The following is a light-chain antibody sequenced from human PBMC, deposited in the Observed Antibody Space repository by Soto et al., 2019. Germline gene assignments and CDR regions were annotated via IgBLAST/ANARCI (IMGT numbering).Light chain of an antibody. CDR2: GAS. Sequence: EIVMPQSPATLSVSPGERATLSCRASQSVSSNLAWYQQKPGQAPRLLIYGASTRATGIPARFSGSVSGTEFTLTISSLQSEEGAVDDCQQYNNWPLTFGGGTKVDIK. V-gene: IGKV3-15*01. CDR3: QQYNNWPLT. J-gene: IGKJ4*01. CDR1: QSVSSN.